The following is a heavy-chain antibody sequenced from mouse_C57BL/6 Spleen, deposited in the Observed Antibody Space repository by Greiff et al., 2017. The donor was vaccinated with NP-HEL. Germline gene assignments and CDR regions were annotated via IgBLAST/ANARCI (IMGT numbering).Heavy chain of an antibody. Sequence: EVQRVESGPGLVKPSQSLSLTCSVTGYSITSGYYWNWIRQFPGNKLEWMGYISYDGSNNYNPSLKNRISITRDTSKNQFFLKLNSVTTEDTATYYCAREGANWHWYFDVWGTGTTVTVSS. CDR2: ISYDGSN. V-gene: IGHV3-6*01. CDR1: GYSITSGYY. D-gene: IGHD4-1*01. J-gene: IGHJ1*03. CDR3: AREGANWHWYFDV.